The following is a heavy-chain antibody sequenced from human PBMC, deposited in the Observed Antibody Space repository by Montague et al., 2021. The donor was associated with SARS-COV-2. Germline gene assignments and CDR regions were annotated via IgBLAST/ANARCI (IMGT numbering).Heavy chain of an antibody. V-gene: IGHV2-70*04. CDR2: SDWDDEK. CDR1: EFSLSTSGMR. J-gene: IGHJ4*02. D-gene: IGHD3-9*01. Sequence: PALVKPTQTLTLACTFSEFSLSTSGMRASWIRQPPGKALEWLARSDWDDEKFYSTSLKTRLTISKDTSKTQVVLTMTNMDPVDTATYYCARSYYDILTAYYTPFDYWGQGTLVTVSS. CDR3: ARSYYDILTAYYTPFDY.